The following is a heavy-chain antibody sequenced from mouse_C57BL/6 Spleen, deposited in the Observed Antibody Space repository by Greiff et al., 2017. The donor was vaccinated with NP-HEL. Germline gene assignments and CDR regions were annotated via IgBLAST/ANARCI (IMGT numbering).Heavy chain of an antibody. J-gene: IGHJ3*01. CDR2: INPSNGGT. CDR1: GYTFTSYW. V-gene: IGHV1-53*01. D-gene: IGHD2-4*01. CDR3: ARWDTNYDYPGGFAY. Sequence: QVQLQQSGTELVKPGASVKLSCKASGYTFTSYWMHWVKQRPGQGLEWIGNINPSNGGTNYNEKFKSKATLTVDKSSSTAYMQLSSLTSEDSAVYYCARWDTNYDYPGGFAYWGQGTLVTVSA.